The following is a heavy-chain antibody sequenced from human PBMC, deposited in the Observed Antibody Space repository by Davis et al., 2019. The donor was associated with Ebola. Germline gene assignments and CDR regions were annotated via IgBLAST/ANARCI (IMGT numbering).Heavy chain of an antibody. J-gene: IGHJ3*02. Sequence: ASVKVSCKASGYTFTSYYMHWVRQAPGQGLEWMGIINPSGGSTSYTQKFQGRSTMTRDTSTSTVYMQVSSLRSDDTAVYFCAREPTEDIVLLSVATPSDALDIWGQGTMVTVSS. V-gene: IGHV1-46*01. D-gene: IGHD2-8*02. CDR1: GYTFTSYY. CDR2: INPSGGST. CDR3: AREPTEDIVLLSVATPSDALDI.